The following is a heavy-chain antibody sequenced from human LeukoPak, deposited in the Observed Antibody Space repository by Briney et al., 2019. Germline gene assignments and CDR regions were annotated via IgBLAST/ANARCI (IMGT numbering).Heavy chain of an antibody. J-gene: IGHJ4*02. V-gene: IGHV3-21*01. CDR1: GFTFSSYS. D-gene: IGHD3-10*01. Sequence: PGGSLRLSWVASGFTFSSYSMNWVRQAPGKGLEWVSSISSSSSYIYYADSVKGRFTISRDNAKNSLYLQMNSLRAEDTAVYYCARYMVRGVIKSFDYWGQGTLVTVSS. CDR2: ISSSSSYI. CDR3: ARYMVRGVIKSFDY.